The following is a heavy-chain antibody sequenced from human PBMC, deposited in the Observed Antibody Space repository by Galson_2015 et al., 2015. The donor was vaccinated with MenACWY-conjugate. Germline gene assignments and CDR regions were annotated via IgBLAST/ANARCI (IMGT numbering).Heavy chain of an antibody. D-gene: IGHD3-16*01. V-gene: IGHV3-74*03. CDR1: GFSFSSYW. Sequence: SLRLSCAASGFSFSSYWMHWVRQVPGKGLVWVSRIDSDGSTTKYADSVKGRFTISRDNAKNTLYLQMNSLRAEDTAVYHCARGGDRPLDYWGQGTLVTVSS. J-gene: IGHJ4*02. CDR2: IDSDGSTT. CDR3: ARGGDRPLDY.